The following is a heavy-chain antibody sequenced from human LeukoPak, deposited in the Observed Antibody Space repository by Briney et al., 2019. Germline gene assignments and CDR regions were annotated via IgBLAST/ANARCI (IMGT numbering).Heavy chain of an antibody. CDR1: GFTFSSYA. Sequence: GGSLRLSCAASGFTFSSYAMHWVRQAPGKGLEWVAVISYDGSNKYYADSVKGRFTISRDNSKNTLYLQMNSLRAEDTAVYYCARGTVPAAMILGWFDPWGQGTLVTVSS. J-gene: IGHJ5*02. D-gene: IGHD2-2*01. CDR3: ARGTVPAAMILGWFDP. V-gene: IGHV3-30-3*01. CDR2: ISYDGSNK.